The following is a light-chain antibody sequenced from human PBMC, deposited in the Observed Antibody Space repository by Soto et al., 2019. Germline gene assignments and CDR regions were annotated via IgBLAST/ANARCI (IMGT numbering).Light chain of an antibody. CDR1: QSVLHSSNNKNY. J-gene: IGKJ1*01. V-gene: IGKV4-1*01. CDR3: QQYYSTLTWT. Sequence: DIVMTQSPDSLAVSLGERATINCKSSQSVLHSSNNKNYLAWYQKKPGQPPKLLIYWASTRESVVPDRFSGSGSGTDFTLTISSLQAEDVAVYYCQQYYSTLTWTFGQGTKVEIK. CDR2: WAS.